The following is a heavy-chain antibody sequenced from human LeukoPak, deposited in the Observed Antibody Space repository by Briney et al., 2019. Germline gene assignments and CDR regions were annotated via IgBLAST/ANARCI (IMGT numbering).Heavy chain of an antibody. CDR3: ARRIFGGGGHAFDI. J-gene: IGHJ3*02. Sequence: GESLKISCKGSGYTFTSSWIGWVRQMPGKGLEWMGIIFPGDSDTRYSPSFEGQVTISADRSNNTAYLQWRSLEASDTAIYYCARRIFGGGGHAFDIWGQGTMVTVSS. CDR1: GYTFTSSW. V-gene: IGHV5-51*01. CDR2: IFPGDSDT. D-gene: IGHD3-16*01.